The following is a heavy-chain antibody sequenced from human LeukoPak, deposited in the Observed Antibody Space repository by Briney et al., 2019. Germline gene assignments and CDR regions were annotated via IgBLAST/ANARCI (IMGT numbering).Heavy chain of an antibody. CDR1: GGSISSGGYY. D-gene: IGHD6-13*01. Sequence: SQTLSLTCTVSGGSISSGGYYWSWIRQHPGKGLEWIGYIYYSGSTYYNPSLKSRVTMSVDTSKNQFSLKLSSVTAADTAVYYCARGGSSWPGAFDIWGQGTMVTVSS. CDR2: IYYSGST. CDR3: ARGGSSWPGAFDI. J-gene: IGHJ3*02. V-gene: IGHV4-31*03.